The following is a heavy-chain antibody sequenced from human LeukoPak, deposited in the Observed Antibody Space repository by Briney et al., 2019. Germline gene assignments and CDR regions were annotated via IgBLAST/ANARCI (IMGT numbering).Heavy chain of an antibody. CDR2: IKSDGSEE. Sequence: GGSLRLSCATSGFIFSSYWMCWVRQAPGKGLEWVANIKSDGSEEYYGDSVKGRFTISRDNAKDSLYLQMNSLRVEDTAVYYCARGDLWLGHWGQGSLVTVSS. V-gene: IGHV3-7*01. D-gene: IGHD3-10*01. CDR1: GFIFSSYW. CDR3: ARGDLWLGH. J-gene: IGHJ4*02.